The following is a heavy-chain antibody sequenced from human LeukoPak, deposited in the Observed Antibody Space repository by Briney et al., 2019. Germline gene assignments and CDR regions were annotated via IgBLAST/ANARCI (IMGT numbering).Heavy chain of an antibody. CDR1: GFIVSSNC. J-gene: IGHJ4*02. CDR3: AKAYCGGDCKQPPFDY. D-gene: IGHD2-21*02. CDR2: ISGSGGST. Sequence: GGSLRLSCAASGFIVSSNCMSWVRQAPGKGLEWVSAISGSGGSTYYADSVKGRFTISRDNSKNTMYLQMNSLRAEDTAVYYCAKAYCGGDCKQPPFDYWGQGTLVTVSS. V-gene: IGHV3-23*01.